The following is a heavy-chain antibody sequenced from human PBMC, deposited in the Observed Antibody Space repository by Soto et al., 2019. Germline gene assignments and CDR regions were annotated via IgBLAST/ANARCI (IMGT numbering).Heavy chain of an antibody. V-gene: IGHV3-11*05. CDR3: ASWVRLWSY. D-gene: IGHD5-18*01. CDR2: IISSSIYT. Sequence: QVQLVESGGGLVKPGGSLRLSCAASGFTFSDYYMSWIRQAPGKGLEWVSYIISSSIYTNYADSVKGRFTISRDNAKNSLYLQMNSLRAEDTAVYYCASWVRLWSYWGQGTLVTVSS. J-gene: IGHJ4*02. CDR1: GFTFSDYY.